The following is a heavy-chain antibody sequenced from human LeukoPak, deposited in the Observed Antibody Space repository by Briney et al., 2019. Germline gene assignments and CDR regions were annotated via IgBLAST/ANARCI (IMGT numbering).Heavy chain of an antibody. Sequence: GGSLRLSCAASEFTMSYYWMHWVRQAPGKGLVWVSRINSDGSTLIYADSVKGRFTISRDNAKNTVYLQINSLRDEDTAVYYCARICSSTDCLIPDWGQGTLVTVSS. D-gene: IGHD2-2*01. J-gene: IGHJ4*02. CDR1: EFTMSYYW. CDR2: INSDGSTL. CDR3: ARICSSTDCLIPD. V-gene: IGHV3-74*01.